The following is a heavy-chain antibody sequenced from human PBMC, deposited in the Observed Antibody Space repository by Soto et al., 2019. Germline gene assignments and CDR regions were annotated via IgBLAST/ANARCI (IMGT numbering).Heavy chain of an antibody. D-gene: IGHD6-13*01. J-gene: IGHJ3*02. CDR3: AKDGYSSSHDAFDI. Sequence: WVSLRLPCAAAGCTRISYARSCVRQAPGKGLEWVSAISGSGGSTYYADSVKGRFTISRDNSKNTLYLQMNSLRAEDTAVYYCAKDGYSSSHDAFDIWGQGTMVTVSS. CDR2: ISGSGGST. CDR1: GCTRISYA. V-gene: IGHV3-23*01.